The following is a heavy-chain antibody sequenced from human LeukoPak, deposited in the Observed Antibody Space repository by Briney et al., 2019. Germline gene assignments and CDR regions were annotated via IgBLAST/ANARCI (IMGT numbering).Heavy chain of an antibody. V-gene: IGHV3-23*01. CDR1: GFTFSSYP. CDR3: AKLADNHY. D-gene: IGHD1-14*01. Sequence: GGSLRLSCAASGFTFSSYPMSWVRQAPGKGLEWVSSISGSGDIIYYADSVKVRFTISRDNSKNTLYLQMNSLRAEDTAVYYCAKLADNHYWGQGTLVTVSS. CDR2: ISGSGDII. J-gene: IGHJ4*02.